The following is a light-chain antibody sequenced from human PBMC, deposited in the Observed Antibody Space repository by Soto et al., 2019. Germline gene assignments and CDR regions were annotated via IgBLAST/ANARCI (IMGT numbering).Light chain of an antibody. CDR1: QSISSN. J-gene: IGKJ2*01. Sequence: VMTQSPATLSVSPGEGVTLSCRASQSISSNLAWYQQRPGQAPRLLIYRASTRATDIPARFSGSGSETEFTLTISSLQSEDFAVYYCQQYDDWPPYTFGQGTKLEIK. V-gene: IGKV3-15*01. CDR2: RAS. CDR3: QQYDDWPPYT.